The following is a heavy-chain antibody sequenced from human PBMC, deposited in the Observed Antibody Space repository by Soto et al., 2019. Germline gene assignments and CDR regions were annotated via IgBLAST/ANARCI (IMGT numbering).Heavy chain of an antibody. V-gene: IGHV4-61*01. CDR1: GGSVSSGSYY. CDR2: IYYSGST. D-gene: IGHD6-19*01. J-gene: IGHJ6*02. CDR3: ARDRLSGPSSKGGWRSGYYGMDV. Sequence: SETLSLTCTVSGGSVSSGSYYWSWIRQPPGKGLEWIGYIYYSGSTNYNPSLKSRVTISVDTSKNQFSLKLSSVTAADTAVYYCARDRLSGPSSKGGWRSGYYGMDVWGQGTTVTVSS.